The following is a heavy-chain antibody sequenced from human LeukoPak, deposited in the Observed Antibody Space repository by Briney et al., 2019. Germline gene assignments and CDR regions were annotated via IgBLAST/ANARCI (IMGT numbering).Heavy chain of an antibody. D-gene: IGHD3-22*01. CDR1: GGSISSSSYY. Sequence: ASETLSLTCTVSGGSISSSSYYWGWVRQPPGKGLERVGSIYYSGSTYYNPSLKSRVTISVDTSKNQFSLKLSSVTAADTAVYYCARGRIEYYYDSSGYYTYWGQGTLVTVSS. CDR2: IYYSGST. J-gene: IGHJ4*02. V-gene: IGHV4-39*01. CDR3: ARGRIEYYYDSSGYYTY.